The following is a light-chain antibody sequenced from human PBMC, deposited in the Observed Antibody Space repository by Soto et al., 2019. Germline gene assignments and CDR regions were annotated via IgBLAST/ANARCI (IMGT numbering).Light chain of an antibody. CDR2: EVS. CDR1: SSDVGAYNY. Sequence: QSALTQPASVSGSPGQSITISCTGTSSDVGAYNYVSWYQQHPGKAPKLMIFEVSDRPSGVSNRFSGSQSGNTASLTISGLQAEDEADYYCSSYTSSNTLVFGGGTKVTVL. J-gene: IGLJ2*01. V-gene: IGLV2-14*01. CDR3: SSYTSSNTLV.